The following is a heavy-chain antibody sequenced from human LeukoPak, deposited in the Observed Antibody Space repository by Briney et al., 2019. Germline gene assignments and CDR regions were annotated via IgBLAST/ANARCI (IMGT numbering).Heavy chain of an antibody. J-gene: IGHJ4*01. D-gene: IGHD3-16*01. CDR3: ARGEGGEGPYYFDY. CDR2: ISGYSGKT. Sequence: ASVKVSCKASGYIYTSFGISWVRQAPGQGLEWVGWISGYSGKTQYAQKIEDRLTMTTNTSTDTAYMELRSLRSDDTAVYYCARGEGGEGPYYFDYWGQGTLITVSS. V-gene: IGHV1-18*01. CDR1: GYIYTSFG.